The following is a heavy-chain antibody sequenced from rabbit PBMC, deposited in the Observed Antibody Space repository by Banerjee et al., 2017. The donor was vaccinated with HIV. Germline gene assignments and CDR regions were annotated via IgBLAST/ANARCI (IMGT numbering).Heavy chain of an antibody. D-gene: IGHD7-1*01. CDR3: ARETCGSTGNYGL. CDR1: GFSFSSGYD. J-gene: IGHJ6*01. Sequence: QEQLVESGGGLVKPGASLTLTCTASGFSFSSGYDMCWVRQAPGKGLEWIACIGTGGGDTDYANWAKGRFAISKTSSTTVTLQVTSLTAADTATYFCARETCGSTGNYGLWGPGTLVTVS. V-gene: IGHV1S45*01. CDR2: IGTGGGDT.